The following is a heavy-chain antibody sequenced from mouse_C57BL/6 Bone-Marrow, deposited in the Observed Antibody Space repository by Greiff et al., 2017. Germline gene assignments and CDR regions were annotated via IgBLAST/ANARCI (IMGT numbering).Heavy chain of an antibody. CDR3: TTPHYDPSWDWFAY. J-gene: IGHJ3*01. Sequence: EVQLQQSGAELVRPGASVKLSCTASGFNIKDDYMHWVKQRPEQGLEWIGWIDPENGDTEYASKFQGKATITADTSSNTAYLQLSSLTSEDTAVSYCTTPHYDPSWDWFAYWGQGTLVTVSA. D-gene: IGHD2-4*01. CDR2: IDPENGDT. CDR1: GFNIKDDY. V-gene: IGHV14-4*01.